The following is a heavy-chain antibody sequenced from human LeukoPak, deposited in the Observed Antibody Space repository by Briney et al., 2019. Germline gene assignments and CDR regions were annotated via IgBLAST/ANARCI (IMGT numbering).Heavy chain of an antibody. Sequence: ASVKVSCKASGYTFTGYYMHWVRQSPGQGLEWVGQINPDGGNSRYAQRFHGRVILSTDMSTSTVYMEVSSLRADDTAVYYCARSLVNSSLYPWGQGTLVTVSS. CDR1: GYTFTGYY. V-gene: IGHV1-46*01. J-gene: IGHJ5*02. D-gene: IGHD3-16*02. CDR2: INPDGGNS. CDR3: ARSLVNSSLYP.